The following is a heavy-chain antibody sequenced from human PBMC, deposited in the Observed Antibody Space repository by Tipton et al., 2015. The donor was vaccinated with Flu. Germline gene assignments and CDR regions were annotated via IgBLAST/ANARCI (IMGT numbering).Heavy chain of an antibody. J-gene: IGHJ3*02. Sequence: SLRLSCAASGFTLSSYAMSWVRQAPGKGLEWVSVISNSGGSIYYADSVKGRFTISRDNSKNTLYLQMNSLRAEDTAVYYCAKVLHYYGSGRAAFDIWGQGTMVTVSS. CDR2: ISNSGGSI. D-gene: IGHD3-10*01. V-gene: IGHV3-23*01. CDR3: AKVLHYYGSGRAAFDI. CDR1: GFTLSSYA.